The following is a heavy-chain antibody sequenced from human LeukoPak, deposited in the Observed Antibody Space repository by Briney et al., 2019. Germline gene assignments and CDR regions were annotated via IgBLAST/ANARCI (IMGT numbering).Heavy chain of an antibody. Sequence: GGSLRLSCAASGFIFSSHGMNWVRHAPGRGLEWVSSISSSSSYIYYADSVKGRFTISRDNAKNSLYLQMNSLRAEDTAVYYCARGAGKNYYFDYWGQGTLVTVSS. V-gene: IGHV3-21*01. CDR2: ISSSSSYI. J-gene: IGHJ4*02. CDR1: GFIFSSHG. CDR3: ARGAGKNYYFDY. D-gene: IGHD1-7*01.